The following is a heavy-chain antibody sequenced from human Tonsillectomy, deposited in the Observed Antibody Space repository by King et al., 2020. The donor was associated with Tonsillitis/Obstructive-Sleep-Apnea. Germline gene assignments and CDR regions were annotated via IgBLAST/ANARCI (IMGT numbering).Heavy chain of an antibody. CDR1: GGSFSGYY. D-gene: IGHD4-11*01. J-gene: IGHJ6*03. Sequence: HVQLQQWGAGLLKPSETLSLTCAVYGGSFSGYYWNWIRQPPGKGLEWIGEINHSGSTNYNPSLKSRVTISVDTSKNQFSLKLSSVTAADTALYYCARYEGTDSRPYYYYMDVWGKGTTVTVSS. CDR3: ARYEGTDSRPYYYYMDV. CDR2: INHSGST. V-gene: IGHV4-34*01.